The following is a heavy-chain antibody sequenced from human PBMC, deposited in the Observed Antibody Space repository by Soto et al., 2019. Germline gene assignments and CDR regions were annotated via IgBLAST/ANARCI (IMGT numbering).Heavy chain of an antibody. CDR3: AKSYDSSGYYYDDAFDI. CDR1: GDSVSSNSAA. D-gene: IGHD3-22*01. CDR2: TYYRSKWYN. Sequence: SQTLSLTCAISGDSVSSNSAAWNWIRQSSSRGLEWLGRTYYRSKWYNDYAVSVKSRITINPDTSKNQFSLQLNSVTPEDTAVYYCAKSYDSSGYYYDDAFDIWGQGTMVTVSS. J-gene: IGHJ3*02. V-gene: IGHV6-1*01.